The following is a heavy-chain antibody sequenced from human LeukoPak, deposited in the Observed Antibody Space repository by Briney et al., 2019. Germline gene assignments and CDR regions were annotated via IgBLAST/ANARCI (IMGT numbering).Heavy chain of an antibody. CDR2: ISAYNGNT. J-gene: IGHJ6*02. Sequence: ASVKASCKASGYTFTSYGISWVRQAPGQGLEWMGWISAYNGNTNYAQKLQGRVTMTTDTSTSTAYMELRSLRSDDTAVYYCARAGYYDFWSGLYGMDVWGQGTTVTVSS. CDR3: ARAGYYDFWSGLYGMDV. V-gene: IGHV1-18*01. CDR1: GYTFTSYG. D-gene: IGHD3-3*01.